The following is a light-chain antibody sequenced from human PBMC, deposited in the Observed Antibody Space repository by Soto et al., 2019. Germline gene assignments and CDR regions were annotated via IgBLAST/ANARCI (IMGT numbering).Light chain of an antibody. CDR1: NIGTKS. J-gene: IGLJ1*01. Sequence: SYELTQPPSESLAPGQTARITCGGNNIGTKSVHWFQQKPGQAPVMVVHDDNDRPSGIPERFSGSNSGNTATLTISRVEAGDEADYYCQVWHYSSDNYVFGHGTKVT. V-gene: IGLV3-21*02. CDR2: DDN. CDR3: QVWHYSSDNYV.